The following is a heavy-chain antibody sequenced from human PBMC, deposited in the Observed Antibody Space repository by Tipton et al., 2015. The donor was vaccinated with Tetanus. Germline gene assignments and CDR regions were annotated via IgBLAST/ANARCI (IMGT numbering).Heavy chain of an antibody. CDR2: DSGHSGNT. CDR3: ARLVKQWLVPEDY. Sequence: QSGPEVKKPGASVKVSCRASGYTFTTYGTNWIRQAPGQGLEWMGWDSGHSGNTVSARKVQSRVTMTTDTSTNTAYLELRSLRSDDTAVYFCARLVKQWLVPEDYWGQGTLVIVS. V-gene: IGHV1-18*01. J-gene: IGHJ4*02. CDR1: GYTFTTYG. D-gene: IGHD5-12*01.